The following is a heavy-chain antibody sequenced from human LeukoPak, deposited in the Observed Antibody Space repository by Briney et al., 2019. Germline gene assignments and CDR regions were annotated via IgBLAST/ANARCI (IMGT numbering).Heavy chain of an antibody. CDR3: ARAPPYDSSGYSLLDY. CDR1: GFTFDDYA. V-gene: IGHV3-9*01. Sequence: GGSLRLSCAASGFTFDDYAMHWVRQAPGKGLEWVSGISWNSGSIGYADSVKGRFTISRDNAKNSLYLQMNSLRAEDTAVYYCARAPPYDSSGYSLLDYWGQGTLVTVSS. CDR2: ISWNSGSI. D-gene: IGHD3-22*01. J-gene: IGHJ4*02.